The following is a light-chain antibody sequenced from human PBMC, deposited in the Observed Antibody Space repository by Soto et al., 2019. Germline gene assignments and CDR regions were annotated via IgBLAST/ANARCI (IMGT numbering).Light chain of an antibody. V-gene: IGLV2-14*01. J-gene: IGLJ3*02. CDR1: SSDVGGYNY. Sequence: QAVVTQPASVSGSPGQSITISCTGTSSDVGGYNYVSWYQQHPGKAPKLMIYEVSNRPSGVSNRLSGSKSGNTASLTISGLQAEDEADYYCSSFTSINTWVFGGGTKLTVL. CDR3: SSFTSINTWV. CDR2: EVS.